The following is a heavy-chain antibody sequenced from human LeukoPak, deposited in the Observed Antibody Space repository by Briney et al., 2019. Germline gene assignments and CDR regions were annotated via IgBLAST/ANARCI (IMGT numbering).Heavy chain of an antibody. J-gene: IGHJ4*02. Sequence: SETLSLTCTVSGGSISSYYWSWIRQPPGEGLEWIGYIYYSGSTNYNPSLKSRVTISVDTSKNQFSLKLSSVTAADTAVYYCARVGGDLVDYWGQGTLVTVSS. V-gene: IGHV4-59*01. CDR2: IYYSGST. CDR1: GGSISSYY. D-gene: IGHD2-21*02. CDR3: ARVGGDLVDY.